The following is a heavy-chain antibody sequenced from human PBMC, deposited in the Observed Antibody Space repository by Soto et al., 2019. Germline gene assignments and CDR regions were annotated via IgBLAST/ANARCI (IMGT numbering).Heavy chain of an antibody. J-gene: IGHJ6*02. CDR1: GDSISSDYYH. D-gene: IGHD1-1*01. V-gene: IGHV4-30-4*08. CDR3: ARKDDGGDGLAV. Sequence: PSETLSLTCTVSGDSISSDYYHWTWIRQSPGKGLERIGYIHHSGSILYNPSLKSRVTISVDTSKNQFSLHLTSVNAAEKAVYFCARKDDGGDGLAVWGQGTTVTVSS. CDR2: IHHSGSI.